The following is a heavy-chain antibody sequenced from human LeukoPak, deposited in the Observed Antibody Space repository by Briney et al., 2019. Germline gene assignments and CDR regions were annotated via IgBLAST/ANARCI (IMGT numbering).Heavy chain of an antibody. D-gene: IGHD6-13*01. Sequence: GASVKVSCKASGYTFTGYCMHWVRQAPGQGLEWMGIINPSGGRTTHAQKFQGRVTMTRDTSTSTVYMELRSLRSEDTAVYYCARGVFPYYFDYWGQGTLVTVSS. CDR3: ARGVFPYYFDY. V-gene: IGHV1-46*01. CDR1: GYTFTGYC. CDR2: INPSGGRT. J-gene: IGHJ4*02.